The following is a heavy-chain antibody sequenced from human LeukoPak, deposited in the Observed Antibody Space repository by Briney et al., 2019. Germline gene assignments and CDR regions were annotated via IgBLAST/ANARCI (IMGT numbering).Heavy chain of an antibody. V-gene: IGHV4-39*01. J-gene: IGHJ2*01. D-gene: IGHD2-2*01. CDR1: GGSISSSSIY. CDR2: FYYTGST. Sequence: SETLSLTCTVSGGSISSSSIYWGWIRQPPGKGLEWIGSFYYTGSTYYNPSLKSRVTLSVDTSKNQISLKLSSVTAADTAVYYCASPRTVAAVRYFDLWGRGTLVTVSS. CDR3: ASPRTVAAVRYFDL.